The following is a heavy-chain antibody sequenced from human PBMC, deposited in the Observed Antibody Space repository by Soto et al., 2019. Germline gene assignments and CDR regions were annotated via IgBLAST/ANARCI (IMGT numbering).Heavy chain of an antibody. CDR1: GYTFTSYD. D-gene: IGHD3-22*01. CDR3: ARDHRQMYYYDSSGYRTSYYYYYGMDV. CDR2: INPNTGYT. V-gene: IGHV1-8*01. J-gene: IGHJ6*02. Sequence: ASVKVSCKASGYTFTSYDINWVRQATGQGLEWMGWINPNTGYTDYAQKFQDRVTMTGNTSITTAYMELNSLRAEDTAVYYCARDHRQMYYYDSSGYRTSYYYYYGMDVWGQGTTVTVSS.